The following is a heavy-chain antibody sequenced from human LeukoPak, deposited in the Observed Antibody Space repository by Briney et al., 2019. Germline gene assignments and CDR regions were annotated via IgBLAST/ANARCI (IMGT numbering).Heavy chain of an antibody. CDR1: GGSINNDY. CDR2: IFYSGST. Sequence: SETLSLTCTVSGGSINNDYWSWVRQPPGKGLEWIGHIFYSGSTNYNPSLRSRVSISVDTSKNRFSLKLSSVTAADTAVYYCARGDSAAGVRFDYWGQGTLVTISS. J-gene: IGHJ4*02. D-gene: IGHD6-13*01. CDR3: ARGDSAAGVRFDY. V-gene: IGHV4-59*01.